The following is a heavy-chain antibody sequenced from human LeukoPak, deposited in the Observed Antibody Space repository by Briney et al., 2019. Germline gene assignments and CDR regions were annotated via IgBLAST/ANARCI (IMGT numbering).Heavy chain of an antibody. D-gene: IGHD2-8*02. V-gene: IGHV3-23*01. CDR2: SGVSGGST. CDR3: AKLQVLADSFDY. Sequence: PGGSLRLFCAASGFTFSSYAMSWVRQPPGKGLEWVSSSGVSGGSTYYADSVRGRFTVSRDSSKNTLYLQMNSLRAEDTATYYCAKLQVLADSFDYWGQGALVTVSS. J-gene: IGHJ4*02. CDR1: GFTFSSYA.